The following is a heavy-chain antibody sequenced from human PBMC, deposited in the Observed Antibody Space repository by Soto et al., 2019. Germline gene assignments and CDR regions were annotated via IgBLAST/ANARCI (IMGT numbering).Heavy chain of an antibody. CDR2: ISSTSSYT. CDR3: ARDLALAGNY. D-gene: IGHD6-19*01. J-gene: IGHJ4*02. V-gene: IGHV3-21*01. Sequence: PGGSLRLSCAASGFTFSSYAVNWVRQTQEKGLEWVSSISSTSSYTHYSDSVKGRFTISRDNANNSLFLQMNSLRAEDTATYYCARDLALAGNYWGQGVLVTVSS. CDR1: GFTFSSYA.